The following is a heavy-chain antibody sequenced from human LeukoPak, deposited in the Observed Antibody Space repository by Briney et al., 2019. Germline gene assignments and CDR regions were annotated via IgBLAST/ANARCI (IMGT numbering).Heavy chain of an antibody. D-gene: IGHD3-16*01. CDR2: INGGGGRT. CDR3: AIGEGGAADY. Sequence: GGSLRLSCAASGFTFRNYAMSWVRHSPGKGLEWVSAINGGGGRTYYADSVKGRFTISRDNFRKTLFLEMNSLRAEDTAVYYCAIGEGGAADYWGQGTLVTVSS. J-gene: IGHJ4*02. CDR1: GFTFRNYA. V-gene: IGHV3-23*01.